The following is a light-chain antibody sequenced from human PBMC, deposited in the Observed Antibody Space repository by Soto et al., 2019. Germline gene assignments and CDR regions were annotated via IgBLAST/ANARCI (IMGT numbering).Light chain of an antibody. CDR1: QSLVFSDGNTY. Sequence: DIVMTQTPLSSSVTLGQPASISCRSSQSLVFSDGNTYLTWLHQRPGQPPRLLIYQISKRFSGVPDRFSGSGAGTDFTLKISRMEAEDVGVYYCMQGIQFPFTFGPGTTVDIK. CDR2: QIS. CDR3: MQGIQFPFT. V-gene: IGKV2-24*01. J-gene: IGKJ3*01.